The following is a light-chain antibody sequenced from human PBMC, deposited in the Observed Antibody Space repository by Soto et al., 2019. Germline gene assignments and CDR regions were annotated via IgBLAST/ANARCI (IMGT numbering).Light chain of an antibody. CDR3: QQSYSTPWT. V-gene: IGKV1-39*01. J-gene: IGKJ1*01. Sequence: DIQMTQSPSSVPASVGDRVTITCRASQSISSYLNWYQQKPGKAPKLLIYAASSLQSGVPSRFSGSGSGTDFTLTISSLQPEDFATYYCQQSYSTPWTFGQGTKVDIK. CDR2: AAS. CDR1: QSISSY.